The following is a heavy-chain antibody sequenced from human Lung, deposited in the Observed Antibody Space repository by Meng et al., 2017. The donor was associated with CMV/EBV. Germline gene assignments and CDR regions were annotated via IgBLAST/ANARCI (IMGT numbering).Heavy chain of an antibody. D-gene: IGHD3-3*01. CDR2: IRYDGSNK. V-gene: IGHV3-30*02. J-gene: IGHJ6*02. CDR3: AKNGGSYDFWSGQLRPNYGMDV. Sequence: GGSLRLSCAASGFTFSSYGMHWVRQAPGKGLEWVAFIRYDGSNKYYADSVKGRFTISRDNSKNTLYLQMNSLRAEDTAVYYCAKNGGSYDFWSGQLRPNYGMDVWGQGTTVTVSS. CDR1: GFTFSSYG.